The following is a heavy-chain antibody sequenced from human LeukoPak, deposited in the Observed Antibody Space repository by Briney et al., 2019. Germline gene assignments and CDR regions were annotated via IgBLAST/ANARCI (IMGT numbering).Heavy chain of an antibody. CDR1: GFTFSSYA. D-gene: IGHD2-2*01. CDR2: INVRGGRT. J-gene: IGHJ4*02. Sequence: GGSLRLSCAASGFTFSSYAMSWVRQAPGKGLEWVSDINVRGGRTDYADSVKGRFTISRDNAKNSLFLQMNSLRAEDTAVYYCARLPAYCSSTSCYYDYWGQGTLVTVSS. V-gene: IGHV3-23*01. CDR3: ARLPAYCSSTSCYYDY.